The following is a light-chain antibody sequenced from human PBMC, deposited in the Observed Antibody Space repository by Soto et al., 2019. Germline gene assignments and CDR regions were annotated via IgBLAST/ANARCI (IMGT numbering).Light chain of an antibody. J-gene: IGLJ7*01. CDR1: SSDVGGYNY. CDR3: SSYTSSSTLA. Sequence: QSALTQPASVSGSPGQSITISCTGTSSDVGGYNYVSWYQQHPGKAPKLMIYDVSNRPSGVSNRFSGSKSGNTASLTISGLQAEDEADYYCSSYTSSSTLAFGGGNQLTVL. V-gene: IGLV2-14*01. CDR2: DVS.